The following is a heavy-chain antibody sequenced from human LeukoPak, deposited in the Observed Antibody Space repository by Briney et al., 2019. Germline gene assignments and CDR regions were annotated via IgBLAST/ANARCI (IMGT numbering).Heavy chain of an antibody. Sequence: ASVKVSCKASGYTFTSYGISWVRQAPGQGLEWMGWISAYNGNINYAQKLQGRVTMTTDTSTGTAYMELRSLRSDDTAVYYCARHSGYRSGGSCYSDDAFDIWGQGTMVTVSS. J-gene: IGHJ3*02. V-gene: IGHV1-18*01. CDR2: ISAYNGNI. CDR3: ARHSGYRSGGSCYSDDAFDI. D-gene: IGHD2-15*01. CDR1: GYTFTSYG.